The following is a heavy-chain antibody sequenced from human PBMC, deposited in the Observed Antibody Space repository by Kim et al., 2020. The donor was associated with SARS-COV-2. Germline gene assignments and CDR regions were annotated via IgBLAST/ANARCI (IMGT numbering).Heavy chain of an antibody. CDR3: TRESRGTAMATGY. V-gene: IGHV3-49*02. Sequence: YAASVKGRFTISRDDSKSSAYLQMNSLKTEDTAVYYCTRESRGTAMATGYWGQGTLVTVSS. D-gene: IGHD5-18*01. J-gene: IGHJ4*02.